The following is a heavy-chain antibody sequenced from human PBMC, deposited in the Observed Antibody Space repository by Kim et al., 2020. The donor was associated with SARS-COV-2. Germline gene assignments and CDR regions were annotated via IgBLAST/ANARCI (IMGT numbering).Heavy chain of an antibody. CDR1: GYTFDTFS. Sequence: ASVKVSCKASGYTFDTFSLYLLRQAPGQRFEWMGWINGGNGNTRYSQNFQGRVIFTRDTSATTAYMELTSLTFKDTAVYYCAREGSGSYNWLDPLGQGTL. CDR3: AREGSGSYNWLDP. V-gene: IGHV1-3*01. J-gene: IGHJ5*02. CDR2: INGGNGNT. D-gene: IGHD3-10*01.